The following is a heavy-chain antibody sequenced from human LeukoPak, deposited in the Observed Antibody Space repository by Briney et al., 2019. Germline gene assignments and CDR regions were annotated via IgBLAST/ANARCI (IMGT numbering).Heavy chain of an antibody. CDR1: GGSISSSNW. J-gene: IGHJ4*02. CDR2: IYYSGST. D-gene: IGHD6-19*01. V-gene: IGHV4-4*02. CDR3: ARDIEAISGEGY. Sequence: SGTLSLTCAVSGGSISSSNWWSWVRQPPGKGLEWIGSIYYSGSTYYNPSLKSRVTISVDTSKNQFSLKLSSVTAADTAVYYCARDIEAISGEGYWGQGTLVTVSP.